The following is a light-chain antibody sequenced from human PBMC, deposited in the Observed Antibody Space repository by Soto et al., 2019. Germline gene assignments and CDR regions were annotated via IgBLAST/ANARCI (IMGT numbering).Light chain of an antibody. J-gene: IGKJ2*01. V-gene: IGKV1-5*01. CDR2: DAS. CDR3: QQYNSYSPT. CDR1: QSISSS. Sequence: DIQMTQSPSTLSASVGDRVTITCRASQSISSSLAWYQQKPGKAPKLLIYDASSLESGVPSRFSGSGSGTEFTLTISSLQPDDFATYYCQQYNSYSPTFGQGTKLEIK.